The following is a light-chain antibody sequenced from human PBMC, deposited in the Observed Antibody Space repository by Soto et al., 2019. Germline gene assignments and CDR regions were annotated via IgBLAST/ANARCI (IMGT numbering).Light chain of an antibody. CDR1: QSVSSGY. CDR3: HQRSNWPPIT. J-gene: IGKJ5*01. Sequence: EIVVTQSPGTLSLSPGERATLSCRARQSVSSGYLAWDQKKPGQAPRLLSYGASRRATGIPDRFSGSGSGTDFTLTISRLEPEDFAVYYCHQRSNWPPITFGQGTRLEIK. CDR2: GAS. V-gene: IGKV3D-20*02.